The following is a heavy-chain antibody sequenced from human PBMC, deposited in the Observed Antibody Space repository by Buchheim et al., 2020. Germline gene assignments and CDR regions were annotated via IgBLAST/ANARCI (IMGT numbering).Heavy chain of an antibody. CDR3: TKVERQRVSFYYYGMDV. CDR2: ISYGGVGT. V-gene: IGHV3-23*01. D-gene: IGHD1-1*01. CDR1: GFTFSNYA. Sequence: EVQLLESGGGLVQPGGSLTLSCAVSGFTFSNYAMYWVRQAPGKGLHWVSSISYGGVGTYYADSVKGRFTISRDNSKNTLYLQMNSLRAEDTAIYYCTKVERQRVSFYYYGMDVWGQGTT. J-gene: IGHJ6*02.